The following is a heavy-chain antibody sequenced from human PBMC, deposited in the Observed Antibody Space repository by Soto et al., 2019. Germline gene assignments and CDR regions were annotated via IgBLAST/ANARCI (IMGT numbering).Heavy chain of an antibody. CDR3: ARAHDYGDQEAAFYI. V-gene: IGHV3-33*01. D-gene: IGHD4-17*01. CDR1: GFTFSSYG. Sequence: QVQLVESGGGVVQPGRSLRLSCAASGFTFSSYGMHWVRQAPGKGLEWVAVIWYDGSNKYYADSVKGRFTISRDNSKNTLYLQMNSLRAEDTAVYYCARAHDYGDQEAAFYIWGQGTMVTVSS. CDR2: IWYDGSNK. J-gene: IGHJ3*02.